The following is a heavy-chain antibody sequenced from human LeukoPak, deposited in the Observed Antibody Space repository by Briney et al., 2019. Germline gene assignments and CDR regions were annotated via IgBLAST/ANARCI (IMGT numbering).Heavy chain of an antibody. V-gene: IGHV3-23*01. J-gene: IGHJ4*02. CDR1: GFTFRSYA. CDR2: ISGSGGRT. D-gene: IGHD2-2*01. CDR3: AKDKDIVVVPAAKAFDY. Sequence: GGSLRLSCAASGFTFRSYAMSWVRQAPGKGVEGGSAISGSGGRTYYADCVKGRFTISRDNSKNTLYLQMTSLRAEDTAVYYCAKDKDIVVVPAAKAFDYWGQGTLVTVSS.